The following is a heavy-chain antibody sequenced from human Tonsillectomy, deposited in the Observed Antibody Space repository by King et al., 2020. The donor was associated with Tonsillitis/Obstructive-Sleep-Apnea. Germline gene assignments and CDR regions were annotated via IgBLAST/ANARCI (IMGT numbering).Heavy chain of an antibody. D-gene: IGHD1-26*01. J-gene: IGHJ6*02. CDR1: GFTFSDYY. CDR2: ISRSNTFT. CDR3: ARHFATFYYYYGMDV. V-gene: IGHV3-11*06. Sequence: VQLVESGGDLVTPGGSLRLSCAASGFTFSDYYMSWIRQAPGKGLEWVSYISRSNTFTNYVDSVKGRFTISRDNAKNSLYLQMNSLRAEDTAVYYCARHFATFYYYYGMDVWGQGTTVTVSS.